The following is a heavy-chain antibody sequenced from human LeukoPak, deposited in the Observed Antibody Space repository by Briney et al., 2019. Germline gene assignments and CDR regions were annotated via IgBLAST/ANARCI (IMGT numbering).Heavy chain of an antibody. V-gene: IGHV1-69*06. CDR1: GGTFSSYA. CDR2: IIPIFGTA. D-gene: IGHD6-13*01. Sequence: SVKVSCKASGGTFSSYAIGWVRQAPGQGLEWMGGIIPIFGTANYAQKFQGRVTITADKSTSTAYMELSSLRSEDTAVYYCARDSGEGKEQQLVLKHWGQGTLVTVSS. J-gene: IGHJ1*01. CDR3: ARDSGEGKEQQLVLKH.